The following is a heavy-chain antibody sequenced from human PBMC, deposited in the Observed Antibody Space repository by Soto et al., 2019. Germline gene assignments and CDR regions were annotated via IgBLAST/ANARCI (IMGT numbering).Heavy chain of an antibody. CDR3: ARSTVVTPYYFDY. Sequence: PSETLSLTCTVSGGSISSYYWSWIRQPPGKGLEWIGYIYYSGSTNYNPSLESRVTISVDTSKNQFSLKLSSVTAADTAAYYCARSTVVTPYYFDYWGQGTLVTVSS. J-gene: IGHJ4*02. V-gene: IGHV4-59*12. CDR2: IYYSGST. CDR1: GGSISSYY. D-gene: IGHD4-17*01.